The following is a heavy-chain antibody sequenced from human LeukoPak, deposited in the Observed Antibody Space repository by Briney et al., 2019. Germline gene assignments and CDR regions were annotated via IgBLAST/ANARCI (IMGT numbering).Heavy chain of an antibody. CDR3: ARGYYDILTGYYEPWYFGL. D-gene: IGHD3-9*01. Sequence: SETLSLTCTVSGGSVSSGSYYWSWIRQPPGKGLEWIGYIYYSGSTNYNPSLKSRVTISVDTSKNQFSLKLSSVTAADTAVYYCARGYYDILTGYYEPWYFGLWGRGTLVTVSS. J-gene: IGHJ2*01. CDR1: GGSVSSGSYY. CDR2: IYYSGST. V-gene: IGHV4-61*01.